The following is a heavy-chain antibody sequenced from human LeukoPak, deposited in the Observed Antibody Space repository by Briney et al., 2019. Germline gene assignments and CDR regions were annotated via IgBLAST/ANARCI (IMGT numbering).Heavy chain of an antibody. D-gene: IGHD5-18*01. CDR1: GFTFSSYW. CDR3: ARGYSYGDGGYFDH. J-gene: IGHJ4*02. CDR2: IKSDGSDT. V-gene: IGHV3-74*01. Sequence: PGGSLRLSCAASGFTFSSYWMHWVRQGPGKGLVWVSRIKSDGSDTSYADSVKGRFTISRDNAKNALYLQMNSLRAEDTAVYYCARGYSYGDGGYFDHWGQGTPVTVSS.